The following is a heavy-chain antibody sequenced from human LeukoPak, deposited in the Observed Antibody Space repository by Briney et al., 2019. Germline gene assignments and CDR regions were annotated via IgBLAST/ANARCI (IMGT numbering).Heavy chain of an antibody. Sequence: QTGGSLRLSCAASGFTFSSYGMHWVRQAPGKGLEWVAVISYDGSNKYYADSVKGRFTISRDNSKNTLYLQMNSLRAEDTAVYYCAKDCGGDCFNLDYWGQGTLVTVSS. V-gene: IGHV3-30*18. J-gene: IGHJ4*02. CDR2: ISYDGSNK. CDR3: AKDCGGDCFNLDY. D-gene: IGHD2-21*02. CDR1: GFTFSSYG.